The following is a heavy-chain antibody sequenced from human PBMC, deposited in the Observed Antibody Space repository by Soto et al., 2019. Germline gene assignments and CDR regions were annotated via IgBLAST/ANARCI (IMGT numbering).Heavy chain of an antibody. D-gene: IGHD3-9*01. CDR1: GYTFTSYG. J-gene: IGHJ6*04. CDR3: ATDILTGYCKEY. V-gene: IGHV1-18*04. Sequence: ASAKVSCKASGYTFTSYGISCVRQAPGQGLEWMGWISAYNGNTNYAQKLQGRVTMTTDTSTSTAYMELRSLRSDDTAVYYCATDILTGYCKEYWGKGNMVIVSA. CDR2: ISAYNGNT.